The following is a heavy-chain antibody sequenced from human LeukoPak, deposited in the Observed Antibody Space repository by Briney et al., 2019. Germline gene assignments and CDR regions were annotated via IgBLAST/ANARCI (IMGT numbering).Heavy chain of an antibody. CDR2: IRGDGYT. Sequence: VGSPRLSRAASGFTFCTYATSAGRQAPGKGQGWVSAIRGDGYTYYADSVKGRFTISRDNSENTLYLQMNSLRAEDTAVYYCARVKWELHAFDIWGQGTMVTVSS. D-gene: IGHD1-26*01. CDR3: ARVKWELHAFDI. CDR1: GFTFCTYA. V-gene: IGHV3-23*01. J-gene: IGHJ3*02.